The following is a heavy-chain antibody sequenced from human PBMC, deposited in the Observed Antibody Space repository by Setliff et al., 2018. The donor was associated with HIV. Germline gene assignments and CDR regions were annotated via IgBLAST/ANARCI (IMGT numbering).Heavy chain of an antibody. Sequence: SETMSLTCAVYGGSFSGYYWTWIRQPPGRGLEWIGEIIHSGGTNYNRSLKSQFTISVDTSKKQFSLNLSSVTAADTAVYYCAGGGLGVVGAIAYWSQGTLVTVSS. CDR2: IIHSGGT. V-gene: IGHV4-34*12. J-gene: IGHJ4*02. D-gene: IGHD2-15*01. CDR3: AGGGLGVVGAIAY. CDR1: GGSFSGYY.